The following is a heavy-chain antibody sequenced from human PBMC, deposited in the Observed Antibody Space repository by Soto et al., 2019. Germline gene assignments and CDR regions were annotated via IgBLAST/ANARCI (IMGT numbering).Heavy chain of an antibody. CDR1: GFTFSSYS. V-gene: IGHV3-21*01. CDR2: ISSSSSYI. Sequence: EVQLVESGGGLVKPGGSLRLSCAASGFTFSSYSMNWVRQAPGKGLEWVSSISSSSSYIYYADSVKGRFTISRDNAKNSLYLQMNSLRAEDTAVYYCAREGAIVVVPAANWFDPWGQGTLVTVSS. J-gene: IGHJ5*02. D-gene: IGHD2-2*01. CDR3: AREGAIVVVPAANWFDP.